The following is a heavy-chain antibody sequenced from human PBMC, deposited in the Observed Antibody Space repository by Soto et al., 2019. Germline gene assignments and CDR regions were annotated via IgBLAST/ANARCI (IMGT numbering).Heavy chain of an antibody. V-gene: IGHV3-23*01. CDR3: AKVRRTIVVVPAAITDYYYYMDV. J-gene: IGHJ6*03. CDR2: ISGSGGST. CDR1: GFTFSSYA. Sequence: PGGSLRLSCAASGFTFSSYAMSWDRQAPGEGLEWVSAISGSGGSTYYADSVKGRFTISRDNSKNTLYLQMNSLRAEDTAVYYCAKVRRTIVVVPAAITDYYYYMDVWGKGTTVTVSS. D-gene: IGHD2-2*02.